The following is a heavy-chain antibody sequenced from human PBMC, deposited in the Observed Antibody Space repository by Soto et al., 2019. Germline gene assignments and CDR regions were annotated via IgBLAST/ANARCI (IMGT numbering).Heavy chain of an antibody. CDR1: GGSISSSSYY. V-gene: IGHV4-39*01. D-gene: IGHD3-3*01. CDR3: ARHPRPVLRFLEGNYGMDV. CDR2: IYYSGST. J-gene: IGHJ6*02. Sequence: SETLSLTCTVSGGSISSSSYYWGWIRQPPGKGLEWIGSIYYSGSTYYNPSLKSRVTISVDPSKNQFSLKLSSVTAADTAVYYCARHPRPVLRFLEGNYGMDVWGQGTTVTVSS.